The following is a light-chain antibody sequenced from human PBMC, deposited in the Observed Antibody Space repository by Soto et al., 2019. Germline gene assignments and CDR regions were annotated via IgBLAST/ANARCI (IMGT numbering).Light chain of an antibody. Sequence: QSVLTHPPSGTETPGQRVNISGSGSASNIVSNTVHLYQQLPGTAPKLLIYIKNQRPSGVPDRFSVSKYGTSTSLAISGLQSEDDADYYCSEWDASLNCYVFVTGTKVTVL. CDR2: IKN. J-gene: IGLJ1*01. CDR1: ASNIVSNT. CDR3: SEWDASLNCYV. V-gene: IGLV1-44*01.